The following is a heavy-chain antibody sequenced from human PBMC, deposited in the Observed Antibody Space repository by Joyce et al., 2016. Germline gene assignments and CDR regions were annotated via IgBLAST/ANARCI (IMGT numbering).Heavy chain of an antibody. CDR1: GASIITEGHY. Sequence: QVQLQESGPGLVKPSQTLSLTCTVSGASIITEGHYWTWIRQHPGGGLEWIGYIYFSGTTDYNPALKSRLTMSVDTSKNQFSLNLASVTAADTAVYYCVRGVYCGGGCYSGTDYWGQGILVTVSS. CDR2: IYFSGTT. CDR3: VRGVYCGGGCYSGTDY. D-gene: IGHD2-21*02. J-gene: IGHJ4*02. V-gene: IGHV4-31*03.